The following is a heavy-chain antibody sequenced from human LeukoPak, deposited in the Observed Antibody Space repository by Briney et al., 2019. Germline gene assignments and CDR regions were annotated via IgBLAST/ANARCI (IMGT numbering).Heavy chain of an antibody. Sequence: PGGSLRLSCAASGFTFSDYYMSWIRQAPGKGLEWVSYISSSGSTIYYADSVKGRFTISRDNAKNTLYLQMNSLRAEDTAVYYCANDYYDSSGYFDYWGQGTLVTVSS. V-gene: IGHV3-11*01. J-gene: IGHJ4*02. D-gene: IGHD3-22*01. CDR1: GFTFSDYY. CDR2: ISSSGSTI. CDR3: ANDYYDSSGYFDY.